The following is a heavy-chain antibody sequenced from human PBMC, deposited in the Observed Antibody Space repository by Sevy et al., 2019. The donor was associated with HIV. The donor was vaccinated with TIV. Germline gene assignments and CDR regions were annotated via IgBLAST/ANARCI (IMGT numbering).Heavy chain of an antibody. D-gene: IGHD3-3*01. CDR2: IIPILGIA. V-gene: IGHV1-69*04. Sequence: ASVKVSCKASGGTFSSYAISWVRQAPGQGLEWMGRIIPILGIANYAQKFQGRVTITADKSTSTAYMELSSLRSEDTAVYYCARAPSRGSSITIFGVAGFDPWGQGTLVTFSS. J-gene: IGHJ5*02. CDR1: GGTFSSYA. CDR3: ARAPSRGSSITIFGVAGFDP.